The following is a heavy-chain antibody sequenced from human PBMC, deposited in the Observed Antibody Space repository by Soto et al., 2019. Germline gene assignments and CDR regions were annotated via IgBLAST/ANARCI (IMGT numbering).Heavy chain of an antibody. J-gene: IGHJ4*02. D-gene: IGHD3-22*01. CDR3: ARLITMIVTGRESDDY. CDR1: GGTFSSYA. Sequence: QVQLVQSGAEVKKPGSSVKVSCKASGGTFSSYAISWVRQAPGQGLEWMGGIIPIFGAANYAQKFQGRVTITADESTSTAYMELSSLRSEDTAVYYCARLITMIVTGRESDDYWGQGTLVTVSS. CDR2: IIPIFGAA. V-gene: IGHV1-69*01.